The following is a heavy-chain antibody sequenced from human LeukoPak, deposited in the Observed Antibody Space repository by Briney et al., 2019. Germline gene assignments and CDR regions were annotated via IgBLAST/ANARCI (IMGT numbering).Heavy chain of an antibody. Sequence: SETLSLTCTVSGGSISSSSYYWGWISQPPGKGLEWIGEINHSGSTNYKPSLKSRVTISVDTSKNQFSLKLSSVTAADTAVYYCARGPRLLWFCNGYYYYYYYVDVWGKGTTVTVSS. D-gene: IGHD3-10*01. CDR3: ARGPRLLWFCNGYYYYYYYVDV. CDR2: INHSGST. V-gene: IGHV4-39*07. CDR1: GGSISSSSYY. J-gene: IGHJ6*03.